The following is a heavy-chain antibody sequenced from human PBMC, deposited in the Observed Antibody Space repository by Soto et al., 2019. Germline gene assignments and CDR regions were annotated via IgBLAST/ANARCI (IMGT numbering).Heavy chain of an antibody. J-gene: IGHJ1*01. CDR3: ARHPRAGIAVAGTIQH. D-gene: IGHD6-19*01. V-gene: IGHV4-39*01. CDR2: IYYSGST. CDR1: GGSISSSSYY. Sequence: SETLSLTCTVSGGSISSSSYYWGWIRQPPGKGLEWIGSIYYSGSTYYNPSLKSRVTLSVDTSKNQFSLKLSSVTAADTAVYYCARHPRAGIAVAGTIQHWGQGTLVTVSS.